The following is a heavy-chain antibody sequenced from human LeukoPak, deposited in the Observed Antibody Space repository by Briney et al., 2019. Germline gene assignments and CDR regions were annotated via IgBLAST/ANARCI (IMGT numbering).Heavy chain of an antibody. CDR1: GGSISSYY. CDR3: ARGLAMPDY. V-gene: IGHV4-59*01. CDR2: IYYSGST. Sequence: SETLSLTCTVSGGSISSYYWSWIRQPPGKGLEWIGYIYYSGSTNYNPSLKSRVTISVDTSKNQFSLKLSSVTAADTAVYYCARGLAMPDYWGQGTLVTVSS. D-gene: IGHD2-2*01. J-gene: IGHJ4*02.